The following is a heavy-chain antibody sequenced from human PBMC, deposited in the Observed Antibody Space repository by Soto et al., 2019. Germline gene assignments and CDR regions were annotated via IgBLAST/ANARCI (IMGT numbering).Heavy chain of an antibody. CDR2: ISGSGGST. CDR3: GKDGGWSGGSGYPGGGGPGYYYYMDV. CDR1: GFTFSSYA. Sequence: GGSLRLSCAASGFTFSSYAMSWVRQAPGKGLEWVSAISGSGGSTYYADSVKGRFTISRDNSKNTLYLQMNSLGAEDTGVYYWGKDGGWSGGSGYPGGGGPGYYYYMDVWGKGTTVTVSS. J-gene: IGHJ6*03. V-gene: IGHV3-23*01. D-gene: IGHD2-15*01.